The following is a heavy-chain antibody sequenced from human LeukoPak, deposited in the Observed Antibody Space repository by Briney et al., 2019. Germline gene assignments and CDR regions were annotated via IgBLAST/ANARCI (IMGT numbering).Heavy chain of an antibody. CDR1: GYTFTSNY. Sequence: ASVKVSCKAYGYTFTSNYMHCVRQVPGQGPEWMGVISPSGGSTTYAQKFQGRVTLTRDMSTSTDYLELSSLRSEDTAVYYCARDNSVRDEAWWFNPWGQGTLVTVSS. J-gene: IGHJ5*02. CDR3: ARDNSVRDEAWWFNP. V-gene: IGHV1-46*01. CDR2: ISPSGGST. D-gene: IGHD5-24*01.